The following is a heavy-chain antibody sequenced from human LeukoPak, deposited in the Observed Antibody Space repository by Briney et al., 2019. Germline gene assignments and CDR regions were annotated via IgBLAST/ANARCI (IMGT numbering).Heavy chain of an antibody. J-gene: IGHJ6*02. CDR2: IIPIFGTA. D-gene: IGHD3-22*01. CDR3: ARDNSSGYYPLLYGMDV. V-gene: IGHV1-69*13. Sequence: ASVKVSCKASVGTFSSYSISWVRQAPGQGLEWMGGIIPIFGTANYAQKFQGRVTITADESTSTAYMELSSLRSEDTAVYYCARDNSSGYYPLLYGMDVCGQGTTVTVSS. CDR1: VGTFSSYS.